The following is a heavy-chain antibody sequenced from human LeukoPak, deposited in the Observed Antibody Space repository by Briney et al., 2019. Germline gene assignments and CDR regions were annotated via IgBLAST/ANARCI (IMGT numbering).Heavy chain of an antibody. CDR3: ARTRWPKPFDY. D-gene: IGHD4-23*01. Sequence: SEALSLTCAGYGGSFSGYYWSWIRQPPGKGLEWIGEINHSGSTNYNPSLKSRVTISVDTSKNQFSLKLSSVTAADTAVYYCARTRWPKPFDYWGQGTLVTVSS. V-gene: IGHV4-34*01. CDR2: INHSGST. J-gene: IGHJ4*02. CDR1: GGSFSGYY.